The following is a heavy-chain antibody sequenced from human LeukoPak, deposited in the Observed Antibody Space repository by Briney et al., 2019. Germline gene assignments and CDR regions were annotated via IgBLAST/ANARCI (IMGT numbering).Heavy chain of an antibody. CDR1: GYTFTGYG. V-gene: IGHV1-18*01. J-gene: IGHJ4*02. D-gene: IGHD2-2*01. Sequence: GASVKVSCKASGYTFTGYGIGWVRQAPGQGLEWMGWISVYNGNTNYAQKLQGRVTMTTDTSTSTAYMELRSLRSDDTAVYYCARGGLVEVVPAAMPLDYWGQGTLVTVSS. CDR3: ARGGLVEVVPAAMPLDY. CDR2: ISVYNGNT.